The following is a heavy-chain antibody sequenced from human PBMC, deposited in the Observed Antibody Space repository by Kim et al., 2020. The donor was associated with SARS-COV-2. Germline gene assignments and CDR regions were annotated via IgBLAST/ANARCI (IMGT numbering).Heavy chain of an antibody. CDR1: GGTFSSYA. V-gene: IGHV1-69*13. D-gene: IGHD2-2*01. J-gene: IGHJ5*02. CDR3: ARENKYCSSTSCSEGQPFDP. CDR2: IIPIFGTA. Sequence: SVKVSCKASGGTFSSYAISWVRQAPGQGLEWMGGIIPIFGTANYAQKFQGRVTITADESTSTAYMELSSLRSEDTAVYYCARENKYCSSTSCSEGQPFDPWGQGALFTVSS.